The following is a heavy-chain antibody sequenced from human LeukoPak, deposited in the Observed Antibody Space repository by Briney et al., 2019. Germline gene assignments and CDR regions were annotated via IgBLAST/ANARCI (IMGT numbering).Heavy chain of an antibody. CDR1: GFTFSNYW. CDR2: IFSSGSTR. D-gene: IGHD5-18*01. Sequence: PGGSLRLSCAASGFTFSNYWMSWVRQAPGKGLEWVSYIFSSGSTRYYAASVKGRFTISRDNAKNSLYLQMNSLRAEDTAVYYCARIHPEFYYYYMDVWGKGTTVTISS. CDR3: ARIHPEFYYYYMDV. V-gene: IGHV3-48*03. J-gene: IGHJ6*03.